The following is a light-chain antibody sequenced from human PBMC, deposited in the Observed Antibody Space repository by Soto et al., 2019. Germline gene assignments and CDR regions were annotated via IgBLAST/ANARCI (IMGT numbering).Light chain of an antibody. J-gene: IGKJ4*01. CDR3: QQYGSSLFT. CDR2: GAS. V-gene: IGKV3-20*01. Sequence: EIVLTQSPGTLSLSPGERATLSCRASQSVSSNYLAWYQQKPGQAPRLLIYGASSRATGIPDRFSGSGSGTDFTLTISRLEPEDLAVYYCQQYGSSLFTFGGGTKVEIK. CDR1: QSVSSNY.